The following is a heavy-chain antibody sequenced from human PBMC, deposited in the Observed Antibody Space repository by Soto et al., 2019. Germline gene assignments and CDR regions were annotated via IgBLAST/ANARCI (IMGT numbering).Heavy chain of an antibody. CDR1: GYTFTSYG. J-gene: IGHJ6*03. CDR2: ISAYNGNT. V-gene: IGHV1-18*01. CDR3: ARVRGFTVTTFYYYYMDV. Sequence: QVQLVQSGAEVKKPGASVKVSCKASGYTFTSYGISWVRQAPGQGLEWMGWISAYNGNTNYAQKLQGRVTMTTDTSTSTAYMELRCQRSDDTAVYYCARVRGFTVTTFYYYYMDVWGKGTTVTVSS. D-gene: IGHD4-17*01.